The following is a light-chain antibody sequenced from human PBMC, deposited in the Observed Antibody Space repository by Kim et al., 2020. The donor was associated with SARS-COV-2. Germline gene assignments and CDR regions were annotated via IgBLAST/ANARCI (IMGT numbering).Light chain of an antibody. J-gene: IGLJ2*01. CDR1: SGRIASNY. V-gene: IGLV6-57*03. CDR2: EDN. CDR3: QSYDSSNQVV. Sequence: KTVPISCTRSSGRIASNYVQWYQQRPGSAPTTVIYEDNQRPSGVPDRFSGSIDSSSNSASLTISGLKTEDEADYYCQSYDSSNQVVFGGGTQLTVL.